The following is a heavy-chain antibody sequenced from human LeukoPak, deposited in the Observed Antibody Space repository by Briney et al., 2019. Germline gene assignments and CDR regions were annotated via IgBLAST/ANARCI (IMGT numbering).Heavy chain of an antibody. J-gene: IGHJ5*02. CDR3: AKDYAFSFFAWFDP. D-gene: IGHD3-3*01. CDR1: GFIFSSHG. V-gene: IGHV3-23*01. CDR2: ISPSGDIT. Sequence: GGTLRLSCAASGFIFSSHGMNWVRQAPGKGLEWVSGISPSGDITYYADSVKGRFTISRDNSKNTVYLQMDSLRFEDAAVYYCAKDYAFSFFAWFDPWGQGTLVTVSS.